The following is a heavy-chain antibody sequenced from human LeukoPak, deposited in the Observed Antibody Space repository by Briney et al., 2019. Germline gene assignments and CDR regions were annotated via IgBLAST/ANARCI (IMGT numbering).Heavy chain of an antibody. D-gene: IGHD2-15*01. CDR1: GVTVKSYY. Sequence: PGGSLRLSCVVSGVTVKSYYMNWVRQAPGKGLEWVAVISFDGTNKYYADSVKGRFTISRDNSKNTLYLQMNSLSAEDTAVYYCARDGVVASTERKEYFQYWGQGTLVTVSS. V-gene: IGHV3-30*03. CDR3: ARDGVVASTERKEYFQY. J-gene: IGHJ1*01. CDR2: ISFDGTNK.